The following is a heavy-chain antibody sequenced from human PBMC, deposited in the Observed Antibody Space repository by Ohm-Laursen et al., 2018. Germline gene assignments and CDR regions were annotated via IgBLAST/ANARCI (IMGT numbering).Heavy chain of an antibody. D-gene: IGHD5-18*01. V-gene: IGHV1-2*02. J-gene: IGHJ4*02. CDR3: ARVPGGYNYHFDF. Sequence: GASVKVSCNASGYTFTDYYIHWVRQAPGQGLEWMGWINSHSGQTNYAQNFQGRVAMTRDTSLSTAHMEVSRLRSDDTAVYYCARVPGGYNYHFDFWGQGTLVTVSS. CDR2: INSHSGQT. CDR1: GYTFTDYY.